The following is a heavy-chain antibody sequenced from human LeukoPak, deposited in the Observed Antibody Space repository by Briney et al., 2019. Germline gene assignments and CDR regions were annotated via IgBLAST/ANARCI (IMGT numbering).Heavy chain of an antibody. V-gene: IGHV4-34*01. CDR2: INHSGST. Sequence: SETLSLTCAVYGGSFSGYYWSWIRQPPGKGLEWIGEINHSGSTYYNPSLKSRVTISVARSKNQFSLKLSSVTAADTAVYYCAGGIQLRRNDYWGQGTLVTVSS. CDR3: AGGIQLRRNDY. CDR1: GGSFSGYY. D-gene: IGHD5-18*01. J-gene: IGHJ4*02.